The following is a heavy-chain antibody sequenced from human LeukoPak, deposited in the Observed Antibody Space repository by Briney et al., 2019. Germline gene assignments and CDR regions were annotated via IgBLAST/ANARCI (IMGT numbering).Heavy chain of an antibody. CDR2: MNPNSGNT. D-gene: IGHD3-9*01. Sequence: ALVKVSCKASGYTFTSYDINWVRQATGQGLEWLGWMNPNSGNTGYAQKFQGRVTMTRNTSISTAYMELSSLRSEDTAVYYCARVAWFYDILTGYLNWFDPWGQGTLVTVSS. CDR1: GYTFTSYD. J-gene: IGHJ5*02. CDR3: ARVAWFYDILTGYLNWFDP. V-gene: IGHV1-8*01.